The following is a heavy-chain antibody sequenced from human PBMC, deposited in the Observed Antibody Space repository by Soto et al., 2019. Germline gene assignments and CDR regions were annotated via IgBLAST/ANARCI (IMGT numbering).Heavy chain of an antibody. CDR2: ISFDEKIQ. D-gene: IGHD3-16*02. J-gene: IGHJ4*02. CDR3: AKVAERSMITFGGVIAD. CDR1: GFTFNTYG. V-gene: IGHV3-30*18. Sequence: QVQLVESGGGVVQPGRTLRLSCAASGFTFNTYGMHWVRQAPGKGLEWVAVISFDEKIQYYADSVKGRFTISRDNSKNTMSLPMDSLRPEDRAVYYCAKVAERSMITFGGVIADWGQGTLVTVSS.